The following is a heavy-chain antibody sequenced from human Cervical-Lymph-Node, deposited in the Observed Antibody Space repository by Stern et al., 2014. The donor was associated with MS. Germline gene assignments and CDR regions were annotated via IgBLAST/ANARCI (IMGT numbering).Heavy chain of an antibody. D-gene: IGHD4-23*01. CDR3: ARDWDRQRWLVPYYFDS. CDR2: IDGSGGSP. V-gene: IGHV3-23*04. J-gene: IGHJ4*02. CDR1: GFTFSNFA. Sequence: EVQLVESGGGLVQPGGSLRLSCAVSGFTFSNFAMAWVRQAPGKGPEWVSSIDGSGGSPHYADSVKGRFIISRDNSKNTLYIQMSSLRVDDTAIYYCARDWDRQRWLVPYYFDSWGQGTLVTVSS.